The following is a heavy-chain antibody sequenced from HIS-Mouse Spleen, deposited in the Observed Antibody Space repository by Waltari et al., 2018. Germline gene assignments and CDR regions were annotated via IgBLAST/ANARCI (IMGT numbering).Heavy chain of an antibody. CDR3: ARGALRGSYYWGEYFQH. CDR2: INLSGST. D-gene: IGHD1-26*01. CDR1: GGSFSGYY. V-gene: IGHV4-34*01. J-gene: IGHJ1*01. Sequence: QVQLQQWGAGLLKPSETLSLTCAVYGGSFSGYYWSWIRQPPGKGLEWIGEINLSGSTNYNPSLKRRVTISVDTSKNQFSLKLSSVTAADTAVYYCARGALRGSYYWGEYFQHWGQGTLVTVSS.